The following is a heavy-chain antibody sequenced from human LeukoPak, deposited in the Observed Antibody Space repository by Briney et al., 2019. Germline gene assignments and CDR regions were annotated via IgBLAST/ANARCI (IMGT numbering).Heavy chain of an antibody. Sequence: GGSLRLSCAASGFTFSSYAMSWVRQAPGKGLEWVSSISSSSSYIYYADSVKGRFTISRDNAKNSLYLQMNSLRAEDTAVYYCARSGYSSSWSLNWFDPWGQGTLVTVSS. CDR2: ISSSSSYI. CDR3: ARSGYSSSWSLNWFDP. V-gene: IGHV3-21*01. D-gene: IGHD6-13*01. J-gene: IGHJ5*02. CDR1: GFTFSSYA.